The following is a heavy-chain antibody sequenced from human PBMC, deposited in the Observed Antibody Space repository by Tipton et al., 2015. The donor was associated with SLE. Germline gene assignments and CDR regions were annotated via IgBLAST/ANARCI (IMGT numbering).Heavy chain of an antibody. J-gene: IGHJ6*02. D-gene: IGHD6-19*01. Sequence: LRLSCTVSGDSISSGNYYWSWIRQPAGKGLEWIGYIYTSGSTKYNPSLKSRVTISVDTSKNQFSLKLSSVTAADTAVYYCARDRESSSGWYGSGYYGMDVWGQGTTVTVSS. CDR1: GDSISSGNYY. CDR3: ARDRESSSGWYGSGYYGMDV. V-gene: IGHV4-61*09. CDR2: IYTSGST.